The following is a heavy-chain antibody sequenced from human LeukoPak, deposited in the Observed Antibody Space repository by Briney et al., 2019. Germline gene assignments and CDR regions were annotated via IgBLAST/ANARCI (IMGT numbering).Heavy chain of an antibody. CDR2: IRYDGSNK. CDR1: GFTFSSYG. Sequence: GGSLRLSCAASGFTFSSYGMHWVRQAPGKGLEWVAFIRYDGSNKYYADSVKGRFTISRDNAKNSLYLQMNSLRAEDTAVYYCARDLQGSSHDAFDIWGQGTMVTVSS. J-gene: IGHJ3*02. D-gene: IGHD1-26*01. V-gene: IGHV3-30*02. CDR3: ARDLQGSSHDAFDI.